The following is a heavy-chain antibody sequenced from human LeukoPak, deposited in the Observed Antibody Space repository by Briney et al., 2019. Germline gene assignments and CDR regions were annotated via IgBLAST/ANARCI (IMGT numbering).Heavy chain of an antibody. Sequence: GASVKVSCKASGYTFTSYGISWVRQAPGQGLEWMGWISAYNGNTNYAQKLQGRVTMTTDTSTSTAYMELRSLRSDDTAVYYCARDSDTPNYNWFDPWGQGTLVTVSS. CDR2: ISAYNGNT. D-gene: IGHD5-18*01. CDR3: ARDSDTPNYNWFDP. J-gene: IGHJ5*02. V-gene: IGHV1-18*01. CDR1: GYTFTSYG.